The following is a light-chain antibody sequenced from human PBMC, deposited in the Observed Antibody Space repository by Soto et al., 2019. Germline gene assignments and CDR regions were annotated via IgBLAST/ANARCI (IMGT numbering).Light chain of an antibody. CDR2: EVT. CDR3: SLYISSSIYLV. J-gene: IGLJ7*01. V-gene: IGLV2-14*01. Sequence: QSALTQPASVSGSPGQSITISCTGASSDVGTCNYVSWYQQHPGKAPKLMIYEVTNQPSGVPDRFSGSKSGNTASLTISGLQAEDEGDYYCSLYISSSIYLVFGGGTQLTVL. CDR1: SSDVGTCNY.